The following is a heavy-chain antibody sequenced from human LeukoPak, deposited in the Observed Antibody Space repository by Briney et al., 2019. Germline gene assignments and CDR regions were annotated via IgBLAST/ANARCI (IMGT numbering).Heavy chain of an antibody. V-gene: IGHV4-34*01. D-gene: IGHD3-3*01. J-gene: IGHJ5*02. CDR2: IKHSGST. CDR1: GGAFSGYY. CDR3: ARGPRYYDFWSGYQNWFDP. Sequence: KPSETLSLTRAVYGGAFSGYYRSWVRQPPGKGLEWIGGIKHSGSTSYNPSLKSRVTISVDTSKNQFSLKLSSVTAADTAVYYCARGPRYYDFWSGYQNWFDPWGQGTLVTVSS.